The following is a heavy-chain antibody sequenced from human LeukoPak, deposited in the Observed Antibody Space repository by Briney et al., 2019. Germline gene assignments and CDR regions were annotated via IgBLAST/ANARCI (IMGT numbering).Heavy chain of an antibody. CDR2: ISSGGGTI. Sequence: GGSLRLSCAASGFTFSTYEMNWVRQAPGKGLEWVSYISSGGGTIFYADSVKGRFTISRDNAKDSLYLQMNSLRAEDTAVYYCASRFEWLSSFDYWGQGTLVTVSS. CDR1: GFTFSTYE. D-gene: IGHD3-3*01. CDR3: ASRFEWLSSFDY. V-gene: IGHV3-48*03. J-gene: IGHJ4*02.